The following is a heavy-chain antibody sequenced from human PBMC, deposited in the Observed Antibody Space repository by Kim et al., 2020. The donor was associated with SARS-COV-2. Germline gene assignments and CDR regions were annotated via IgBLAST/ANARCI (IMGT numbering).Heavy chain of an antibody. J-gene: IGHJ4*02. CDR3: ARGHVAD. V-gene: IGHV3-23*01. Sequence: GGSLRLSCAASGFTFNSHDMSWFRQAPEKGLEWISYIAPSGATFYADSVKGRFTISGDTSKNTVSLQMNSLRAEDTAVYYCARGHVADWGQGTPVTGSS. D-gene: IGHD5-12*01. CDR2: IAPSGAT. CDR1: GFTFNSHD.